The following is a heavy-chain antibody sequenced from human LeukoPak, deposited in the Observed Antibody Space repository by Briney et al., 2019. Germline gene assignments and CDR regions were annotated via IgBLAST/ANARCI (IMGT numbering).Heavy chain of an antibody. CDR3: AKSYDTSTSPDH. Sequence: GGSLRLSCRTSGFLFHVYTMTWVRQTPGKGLEWISSISHSDDSTYYADSVKGRFTISRDNSKDTVYLQMNSLRVDDTALYHCAKSYDTSTSPDHWGQGILVSVSS. CDR1: GFLFHVYT. V-gene: IGHV3-23*01. D-gene: IGHD3-3*01. J-gene: IGHJ5*02. CDR2: ISHSDDST.